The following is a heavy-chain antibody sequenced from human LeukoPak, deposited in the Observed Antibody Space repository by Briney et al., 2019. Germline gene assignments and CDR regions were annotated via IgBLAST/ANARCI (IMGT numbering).Heavy chain of an antibody. CDR2: IIPIFGTA. CDR1: GGTFSSYA. V-gene: IGHV1-69*13. D-gene: IGHD3-10*01. Sequence: GASVKVSCKASGGTFSSYAISWVRQAPGQGLEWMGGIIPIFGTANYAQKFQGRVTITADESTSTAYMELSSLRSEDTAVYYCANSGFRGDNWFDPWGQGTLVTVSS. J-gene: IGHJ5*02. CDR3: ANSGFRGDNWFDP.